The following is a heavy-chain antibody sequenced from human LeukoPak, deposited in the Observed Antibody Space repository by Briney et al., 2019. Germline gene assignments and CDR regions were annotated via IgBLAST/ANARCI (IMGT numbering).Heavy chain of an antibody. Sequence: LTCTVSGGSISSYYWSWIRQAPGKGLEWVSYISTGGSTIYYADSVKGRFTISRDNAKNSLFLQMNSLRAEDTAIYYCARASTYFDFWSGYYRSWWFDPWGQGTLVTVSS. V-gene: IGHV3-11*04. J-gene: IGHJ5*02. D-gene: IGHD3-3*01. CDR2: ISTGGSTI. CDR1: GGSISSYY. CDR3: ARASTYFDFWSGYYRSWWFDP.